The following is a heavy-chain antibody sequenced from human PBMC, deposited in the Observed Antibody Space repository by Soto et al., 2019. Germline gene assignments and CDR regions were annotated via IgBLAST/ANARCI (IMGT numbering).Heavy chain of an antibody. V-gene: IGHV4-59*01. J-gene: IGHJ5*02. D-gene: IGHD6-13*01. CDR1: GGSISSYY. Sequence: SETLSLTCTVSGGSISSYYWSWIRQPPGKGLEWIGYIYYSGSTNYNPSLKSRVTVSVDTSKNQSSLKLSSVTAADTAVYYCARSGQLVFYWFDPWGQGTLVTVSS. CDR2: IYYSGST. CDR3: ARSGQLVFYWFDP.